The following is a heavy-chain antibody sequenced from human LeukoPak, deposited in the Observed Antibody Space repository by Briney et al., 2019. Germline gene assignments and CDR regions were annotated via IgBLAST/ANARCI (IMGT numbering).Heavy chain of an antibody. V-gene: IGHV4-39*07. Sequence: SETLSLTCSVSGASISSGNYFWNWVRQSPVKGLEWIGCISYSGTTHYNPSLKSRVTISVDTSKNQFSLKLSSVTAADTAVYYCARSPPQLRRFDYWGQGTLVTVSS. D-gene: IGHD3-10*01. CDR1: GASISSGNYF. CDR2: ISYSGTT. CDR3: ARSPPQLRRFDY. J-gene: IGHJ4*02.